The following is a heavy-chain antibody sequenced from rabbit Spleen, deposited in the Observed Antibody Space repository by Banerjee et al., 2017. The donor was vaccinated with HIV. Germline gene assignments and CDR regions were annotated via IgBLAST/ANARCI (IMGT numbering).Heavy chain of an antibody. V-gene: IGHV1S45*01. CDR1: GFSFSSSYY. J-gene: IGHJ6*01. CDR2: IDTGSSGFT. D-gene: IGHD8-1*01. CDR3: ARDTGSSFSSYGMDL. Sequence: QEQLVESGGGLVQPEGSLTLTCTASGFSFSSSYYMCWVRQAPGKGLEWIGCIDTGSSGFTYSATWAKGRFTCSKTSSTTVTLQMTSLTVADTATYFCARDTGSSFSSYGMDLWGPGTLVTVS.